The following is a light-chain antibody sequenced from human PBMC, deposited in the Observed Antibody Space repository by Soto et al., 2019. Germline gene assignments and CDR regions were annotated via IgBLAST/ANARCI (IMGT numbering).Light chain of an antibody. Sequence: DIVMTQSPDSLAVSLGERATINCKSSQNLLYSSYNKNYLAWYQQKPGQPPKLLIYWASTREFVVPDRFSGSGSGTDFTLTIGSLQAEDVAVYYCQQYYSLPPAFGQGTKVDIK. J-gene: IGKJ2*01. CDR2: WAS. CDR1: QNLLYSSYNKNY. CDR3: QQYYSLPPA. V-gene: IGKV4-1*01.